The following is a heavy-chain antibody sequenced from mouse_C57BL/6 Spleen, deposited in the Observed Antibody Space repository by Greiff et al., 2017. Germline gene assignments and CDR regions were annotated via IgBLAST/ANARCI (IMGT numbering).Heavy chain of an antibody. CDR3: ARGGNDYDERGFDY. CDR2: IYPRSGNT. Sequence: VKLQESGAELARPGASVKLSCKASGYTFTSYGISWVKQRTGQGLEWIGEIYPRSGNTYYNEKFKGKATLTADKSSSTAYMELRSLTSEDSAVYFCARGGNDYDERGFDYWGQGTTLTVSS. CDR1: GYTFTSYG. J-gene: IGHJ2*01. D-gene: IGHD2-4*01. V-gene: IGHV1-81*01.